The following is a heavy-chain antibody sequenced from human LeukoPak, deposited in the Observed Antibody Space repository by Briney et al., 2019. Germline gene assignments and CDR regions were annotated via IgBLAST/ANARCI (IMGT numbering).Heavy chain of an antibody. D-gene: IGHD2-2*01. J-gene: IGHJ4*02. Sequence: SETLSLTCTVSGGSISSGDYYWSWIRQPPGKGLEWIGEINHSGSTNYSPSLKSRVTISVDTSKNQFSLNLSSVTAADTAVYYCARGVHCSSTSCYPPGRGFDYWGQGTLVTVSS. CDR1: GGSISSGDYY. V-gene: IGHV4-39*07. CDR2: INHSGST. CDR3: ARGVHCSSTSCYPPGRGFDY.